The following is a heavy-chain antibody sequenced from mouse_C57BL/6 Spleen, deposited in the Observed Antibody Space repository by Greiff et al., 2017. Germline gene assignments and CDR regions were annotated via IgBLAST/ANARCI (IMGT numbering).Heavy chain of an antibody. Sequence: VQLQESGAELVKPGASVKISCKASGYAFSSYWMNWVKQRPGKGLEWIGQIYPGDGDTNYNGKFKGKATLTADKSSSTAYMQLSSLTSEDSAVYCCARLGIPVWYFDVWGTGTTVTVSS. V-gene: IGHV1-80*01. CDR3: ARLGIPVWYFDV. J-gene: IGHJ1*03. CDR2: IYPGDGDT. CDR1: GYAFSSYW. D-gene: IGHD4-1*01.